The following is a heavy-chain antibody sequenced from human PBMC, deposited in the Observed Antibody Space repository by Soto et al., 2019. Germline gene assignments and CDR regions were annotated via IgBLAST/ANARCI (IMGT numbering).Heavy chain of an antibody. CDR1: GYIFTAYS. CDR2: VNPSGGST. V-gene: IGHV1-46*01. CDR3: AREENCSDGICYSEYFQR. D-gene: IGHD2-15*01. J-gene: IGHJ1*01. Sequence: ASVKVSCKASGYIFTAYSMHWVRQAPGKGLEWMGVVNPSGGSTYYAQKFQGRITMTRDTSTSTVYMDLSSLTSEDTAVYYCAREENCSDGICYSEYFQRWGQGTLVTVSS.